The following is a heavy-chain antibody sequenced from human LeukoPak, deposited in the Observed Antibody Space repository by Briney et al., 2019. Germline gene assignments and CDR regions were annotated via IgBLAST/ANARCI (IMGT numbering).Heavy chain of an antibody. CDR3: ARGVDWYEKAFNI. Sequence: GESLKISCKGSGYTFTNYWIGWVRQMPGKGLEFMGIIYPGDSDTRYSPSFQGQVTISADKSISTAYLQWSSLKASDTAMYYCARGVDWYEKAFNIWGQGTMVTVSS. V-gene: IGHV5-51*01. CDR1: GYTFTNYW. D-gene: IGHD5-12*01. J-gene: IGHJ3*02. CDR2: IYPGDSDT.